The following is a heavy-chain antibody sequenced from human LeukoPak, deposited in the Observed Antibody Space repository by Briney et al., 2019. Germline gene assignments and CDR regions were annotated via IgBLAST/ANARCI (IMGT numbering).Heavy chain of an antibody. D-gene: IGHD3-22*01. CDR1: GFTFSSYS. J-gene: IGHJ4*02. CDR3: ARDYRASHTYYYDSIISVSFIY. CDR2: ISSSSSTI. Sequence: PGGSLRLSCAASGFTFSSYSMNWVRQAPGKGLEWVSYISSSSSTIYYADSVKGRFTISRDNAKNSLYLQMNSLRAEDTAVYYCARDYRASHTYYYDSIISVSFIYWGQGTLVTVSS. V-gene: IGHV3-48*01.